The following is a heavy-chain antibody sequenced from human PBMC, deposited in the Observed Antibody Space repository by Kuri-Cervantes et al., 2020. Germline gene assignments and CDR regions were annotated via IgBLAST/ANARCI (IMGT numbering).Heavy chain of an antibody. CDR3: ARDREYSSSSPLDY. Sequence: GESLKISCAASGFTFSSYGMHWVRQAPGKGLEWVAVISYDGSNKYYADSVKGRFTISRDNSKNTLYLQMNSLRAEDTAVYYCARDREYSSSSPLDYWGQGTLVTVSS. V-gene: IGHV3-30*03. CDR1: GFTFSSYG. D-gene: IGHD6-6*01. CDR2: ISYDGSNK. J-gene: IGHJ4*02.